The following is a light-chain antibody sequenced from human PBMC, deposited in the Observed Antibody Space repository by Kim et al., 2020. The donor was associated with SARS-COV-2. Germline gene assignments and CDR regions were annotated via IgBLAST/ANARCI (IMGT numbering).Light chain of an antibody. CDR3: ISYRNTGTPYV. V-gene: IGLV2-14*03. Sequence: QSLAISCTGTSSDIGTYNFVSWYQQHPGKAPKLIIFDVSNRPSWISDRFSGSKSGITAYLTISSLRAEDEADYYCISYRNTGTPYVFGTGTKVTVL. J-gene: IGLJ1*01. CDR2: DVS. CDR1: SSDIGTYNF.